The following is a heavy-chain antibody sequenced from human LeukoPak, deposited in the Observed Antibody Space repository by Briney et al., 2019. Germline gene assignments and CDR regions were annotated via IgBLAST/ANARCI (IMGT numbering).Heavy chain of an antibody. CDR2: ISGSGGST. CDR1: GFTFSSYA. V-gene: IGHV3-23*01. D-gene: IGHD5-12*01. J-gene: IGHJ4*02. Sequence: GGSLRLSCAASGFTFSSYAMSWVRQAPGKGLEWVSAISGSGGSTYYADSVKGRFTISRDNAKNSLYLQMNSLRAEDTAVYYCARLDEATIFYFDYWGQGTLVTVSS. CDR3: ARLDEATIFYFDY.